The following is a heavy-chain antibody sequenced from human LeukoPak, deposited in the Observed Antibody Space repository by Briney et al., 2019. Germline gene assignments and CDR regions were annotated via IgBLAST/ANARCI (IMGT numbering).Heavy chain of an antibody. CDR2: MGTAGDS. CDR1: GFTFSRYD. V-gene: IGHV3-13*01. J-gene: IGHJ4*02. Sequence: GGSLRLSCAASGFTFSRYDVHWLRQATGRGLEWVSAMGTAGDSYYAGSVKGRFTISREDAKNSFYLQMNSLRAGDTAVYYCAALGGSIYWGQGTVVTVSS. D-gene: IGHD1-26*01. CDR3: AALGGSIY.